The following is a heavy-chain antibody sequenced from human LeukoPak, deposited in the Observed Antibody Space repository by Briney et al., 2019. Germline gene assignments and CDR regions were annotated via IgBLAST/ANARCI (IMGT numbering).Heavy chain of an antibody. V-gene: IGHV3-74*01. CDR3: ARASPMTTVTTFNDY. CDR2: INGDGSST. CDR1: GFTFRSYW. J-gene: IGHJ4*02. D-gene: IGHD4-17*01. Sequence: GGSLRLSCAASGFTFRSYWMHWVRQAPGKGLVWVSRINGDGSSTSYEDSVKGRFTISRDDSKNTLYLQMNSLRAEDTAMYYCARASPMTTVTTFNDYWGQGTLVTVSS.